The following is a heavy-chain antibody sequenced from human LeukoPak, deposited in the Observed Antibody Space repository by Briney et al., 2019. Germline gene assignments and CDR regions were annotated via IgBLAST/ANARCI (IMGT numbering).Heavy chain of an antibody. CDR3: ARGRRITMIAVVVPGGFDY. V-gene: IGHV1-2*02. CDR1: GYTFTGYY. D-gene: IGHD3-22*01. J-gene: IGHJ4*02. CDR2: INPNSGGT. Sequence: ASVKVSCKASGYTFTGYYMHWVRQAPGQGLEWMGWINPNSGGTNYAQKFQGRVTMTRDTSISTAYMELSRLRSDDTAVYYCARGRRITMIAVVVPGGFDYWGQGTLVTVSS.